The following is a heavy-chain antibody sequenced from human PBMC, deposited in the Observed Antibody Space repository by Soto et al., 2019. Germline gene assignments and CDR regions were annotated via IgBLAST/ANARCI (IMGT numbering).Heavy chain of an antibody. Sequence: EVQLLESGGGLVQPGGSLRLSCAASGFTFSNYAMTWVRQAPGKGLEWVSTINTSGGNTHYADSVKGRFSVSRDNSKNTLSLQMNSLRAEDTAVYYWTTEGQHDSWGQGTRVPVSS. J-gene: IGHJ5*01. CDR3: TTEGQHDS. D-gene: IGHD6-13*01. V-gene: IGHV3-23*01. CDR1: GFTFSNYA. CDR2: INTSGGNT.